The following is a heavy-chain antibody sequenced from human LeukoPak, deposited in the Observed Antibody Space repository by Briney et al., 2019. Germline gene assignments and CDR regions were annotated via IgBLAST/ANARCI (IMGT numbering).Heavy chain of an antibody. Sequence: GGSLRLSCAASGFTFSSYSMNWVRQAPGKGLEWVSYISSSSSTIYYADSVKGRFTISRDNAKNSLYLQMNSLRAEDTAVYYCAATPVGIAAAGTKYWGQGTLVTVSS. V-gene: IGHV3-48*04. D-gene: IGHD6-13*01. CDR3: AATPVGIAAAGTKY. CDR2: ISSSSSTI. J-gene: IGHJ4*02. CDR1: GFTFSSYS.